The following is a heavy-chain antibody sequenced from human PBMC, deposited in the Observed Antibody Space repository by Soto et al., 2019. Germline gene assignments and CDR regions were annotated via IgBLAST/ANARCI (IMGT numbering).Heavy chain of an antibody. J-gene: IGHJ6*02. Sequence: SETLSLTCTVSGGSISSSSYYWGWIRQPPGKGLEWIGSIYYSGGTYYNPSLKSRVTISVDTSKNQFSLKLSSVTAADTAVYYCASGDCSSTSCYANYYYYGMDVWGQGTTVTVSS. CDR1: GGSISSSSYY. V-gene: IGHV4-39*01. CDR3: ASGDCSSTSCYANYYYYGMDV. CDR2: IYYSGGT. D-gene: IGHD2-2*01.